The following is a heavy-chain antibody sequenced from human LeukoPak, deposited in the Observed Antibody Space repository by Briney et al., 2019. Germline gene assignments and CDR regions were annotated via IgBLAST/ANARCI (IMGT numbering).Heavy chain of an antibody. CDR2: IIPIFGTA. J-gene: IGHJ4*02. CDR3: ARGTYYYDSSGYFDY. V-gene: IGHV1-69*05. D-gene: IGHD3-22*01. CDR1: GGTFSSYA. Sequence: SVKVSCKASGGTFSSYAISWVRQAPGQGLEWMGRIIPIFGTANYAQKFQGRVTITTDESTSTAYMELSSLRSEDTAVYYCARGTYYYDSSGYFDYWGQGTLVTVSS.